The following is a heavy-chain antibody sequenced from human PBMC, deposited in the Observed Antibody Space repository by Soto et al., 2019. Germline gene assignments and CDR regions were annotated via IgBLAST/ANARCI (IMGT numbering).Heavy chain of an antibody. CDR1: GGFTSTNNW. J-gene: IGHJ4*02. CDR2: AYHSGST. V-gene: IGHV4-4*02. D-gene: IGHD3-10*01. Sequence: QLQLQESGPGLVRPSGTLSLTCAVSGGFTSTNNWWSWVRQPPGKGLEWIGDAYHSGSTEYNPSLKSRASISVDKSKNQISLKLTSATAAHTAVYYCARSPPSSYYGGSGTFDYWGQGTLVPVSS. CDR3: ARSPPSSYYGGSGTFDY.